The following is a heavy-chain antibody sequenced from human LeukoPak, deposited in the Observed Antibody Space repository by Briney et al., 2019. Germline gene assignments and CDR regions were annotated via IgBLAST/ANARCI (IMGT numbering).Heavy chain of an antibody. Sequence: GGSLRLSCEASGFTFSRYWMHWVRHAPGKGLVWVSRIKSDGKTNYADSVKGRFTISRDNAKNTVSLQMDSLRAEDTGVYYCARAPSEVGGYYPEYFRHWGQGTLVTVSS. V-gene: IGHV3-74*01. CDR1: GFTFSRYW. CDR2: IKSDGKT. CDR3: ARAPSEVGGYYPEYFRH. J-gene: IGHJ1*01. D-gene: IGHD3-22*01.